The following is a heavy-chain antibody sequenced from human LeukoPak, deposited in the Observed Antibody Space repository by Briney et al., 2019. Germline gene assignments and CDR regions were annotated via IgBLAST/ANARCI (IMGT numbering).Heavy chain of an antibody. D-gene: IGHD4-17*01. V-gene: IGHV3-49*04. J-gene: IGHJ4*02. CDR1: GFTFGDYA. Sequence: GGSLRLSCTASGFTFGDYAMSWVRQAPGKGLEWVGFIRSKAYGGTTEYAASVKGRFTISRDDSKSIAYLQMNSLKIEDTAVYYCTREEYYGDYDYFDYWGQGTLVTVSS. CDR3: TREEYYGDYDYFDY. CDR2: IRSKAYGGTT.